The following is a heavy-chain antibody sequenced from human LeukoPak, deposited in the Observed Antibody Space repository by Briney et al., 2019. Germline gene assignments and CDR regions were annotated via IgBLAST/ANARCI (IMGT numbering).Heavy chain of an antibody. CDR3: ARNRQGIDY. V-gene: IGHV4-39*07. Sequence: SETLSLTCTVSGGSISSSSYYWGWIRQPPGKGLEWIGSIYYSGSTNYNPSLKSRVTISVDTSKNQFSLKLSSVTAADTAVYYCARNRQGIDYWGQGTLVTVSS. J-gene: IGHJ4*02. CDR1: GGSISSSSYY. CDR2: IYYSGST.